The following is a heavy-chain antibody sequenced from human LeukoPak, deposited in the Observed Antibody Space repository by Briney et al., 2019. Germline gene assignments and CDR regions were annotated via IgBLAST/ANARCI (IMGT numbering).Heavy chain of an antibody. J-gene: IGHJ6*02. Sequence: ASGXXFTXYAXXWVRQXPXQXXEXXXXXSAYNGHTSYAQKFQGRVTMTTDTYMTTAYMELRSLRSDDAAVYYCARDCSTLMIRGVLDVWGQGTTVTVSS. D-gene: IGHD3-10*01. CDR3: ARDCSTLMIRGVLDV. CDR2: XSAYNGHT. V-gene: IGHV1-18*01. CDR1: GXXFTXYA.